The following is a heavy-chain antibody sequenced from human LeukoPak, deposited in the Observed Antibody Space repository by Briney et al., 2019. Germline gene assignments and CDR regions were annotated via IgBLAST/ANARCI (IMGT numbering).Heavy chain of an antibody. D-gene: IGHD3-10*01. J-gene: IGHJ4*02. Sequence: GGSLRLSCAASGFTFSNYWVSWVRQAPGKGLEWVANIKHDASEQHYVDSVKGRFTISRDNAKNSLYLQMNNLRAEDTAVYYCARDPKYYDSGNYYGGLDYWGQGTLVTVSS. CDR2: IKHDASEQ. CDR3: ARDPKYYDSGNYYGGLDY. CDR1: GFTFSNYW. V-gene: IGHV3-7*01.